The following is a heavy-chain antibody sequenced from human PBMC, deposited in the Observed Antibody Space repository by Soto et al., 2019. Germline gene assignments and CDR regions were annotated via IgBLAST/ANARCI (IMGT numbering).Heavy chain of an antibody. V-gene: IGHV3-30*09. CDR1: GFTLSRYS. CDR2: ISYDGSNK. D-gene: IGHD2-2*01. CDR3: TTDSYSSITIVRFDY. J-gene: IGHJ4*01. Sequence: GGSLRLSCAAAGFTLSRYSMHWVRQAPGKGLEWVAVISYDGSNKYYADSVKGRFAISRDDSNNMVYLQMNSLKIEDTAVYYCTTDSYSSITIVRFDYWGHGTLVTVSS.